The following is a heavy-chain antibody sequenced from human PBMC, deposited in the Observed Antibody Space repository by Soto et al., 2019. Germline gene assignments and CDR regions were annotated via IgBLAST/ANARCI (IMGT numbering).Heavy chain of an antibody. Sequence: PGGSLRLSCVASGFTFTSYTMNWVRQAPGKGLEWVAFINETGDHIYYANSLKGRFTISRDNAKNSLYLHMNSLRVEDTAVYYCARSRAAEVWGQGTTVTVSS. CDR2: INETGDHI. J-gene: IGHJ6*02. CDR3: ARSRAAEV. D-gene: IGHD6-25*01. CDR1: GFTFTSYT. V-gene: IGHV3-21*01.